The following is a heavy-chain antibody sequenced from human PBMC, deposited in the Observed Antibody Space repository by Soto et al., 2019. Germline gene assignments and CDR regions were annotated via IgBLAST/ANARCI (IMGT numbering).Heavy chain of an antibody. D-gene: IGHD6-19*01. V-gene: IGHV3-33*01. J-gene: IGHJ4*02. CDR3: ARDRYSSGWYDLDY. CDR1: GFTFSSYG. CDR2: IWYDGSNK. Sequence: QVQLVESGGGVVQPGRSLRLSCAASGFTFSSYGIHWVRQAPGKGLEWVAVIWYDGSNKYYADYVKGRFTISRDNSKNTMYLPMNSLRDEDRAVYYCARDRYSSGWYDLDYWGQGTLVTVSS.